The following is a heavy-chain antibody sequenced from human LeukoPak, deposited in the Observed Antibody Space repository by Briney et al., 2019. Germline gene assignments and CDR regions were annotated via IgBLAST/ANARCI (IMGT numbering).Heavy chain of an antibody. J-gene: IGHJ4*02. CDR3: AIGFSNGWYYFDY. Sequence: PGGSLRLSCTAPGFTVNNYAMSWVRQSPGKGLEWVSSISGSGVTTHYADSVKGRLTISRDNSKNTLYLETNSLRAEDTATYYCAIGFSNGWYYFDYWGQGTLVIVSS. D-gene: IGHD6-19*01. CDR2: ISGSGVTT. V-gene: IGHV3-23*01. CDR1: GFTVNNYA.